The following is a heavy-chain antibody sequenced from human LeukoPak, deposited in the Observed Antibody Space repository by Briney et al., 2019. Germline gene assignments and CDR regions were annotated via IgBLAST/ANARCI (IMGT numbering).Heavy chain of an antibody. J-gene: IGHJ4*02. Sequence: SETLSLTCTVSGGYISSYYWSWIRQPPGKGLEWRGYIFYSGSTNYNPSLKSRVTISVDTSKNQFSLKLTSVTAADTAVYYCARHGVTHYFDYWGQGTLVTVSS. CDR2: IFYSGST. CDR1: GGYISSYY. V-gene: IGHV4-59*08. CDR3: ARHGVTHYFDY. D-gene: IGHD4-23*01.